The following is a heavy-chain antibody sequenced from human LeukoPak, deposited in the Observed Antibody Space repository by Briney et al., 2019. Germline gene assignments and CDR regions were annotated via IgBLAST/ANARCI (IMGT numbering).Heavy chain of an antibody. CDR3: ARGQIRLWYQIFDY. J-gene: IGHJ4*02. D-gene: IGHD5-18*01. CDR2: INHSGST. V-gene: IGHV4-34*01. CDR1: GGSFSGYY. Sequence: PSETLSLTCAVYGGSFSGYYWSWIRQPPGKGLEWIGEINHSGSTNYNPSLKSRVTISVDTSKNQFSLKLSSVTAADTAVYYCARGQIRLWYQIFDYWGQGTLVTVSS.